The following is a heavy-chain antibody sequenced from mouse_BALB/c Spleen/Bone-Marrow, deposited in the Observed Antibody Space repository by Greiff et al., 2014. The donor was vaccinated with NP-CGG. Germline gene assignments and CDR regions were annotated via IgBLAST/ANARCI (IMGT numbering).Heavy chain of an antibody. J-gene: IGHJ2*01. D-gene: IGHD1-1*01. V-gene: IGHV14-3*02. Sequence: VQLQQSGAELVKPGASVKLSCTASGFNIKDTYMHWVKQRPEQGLEWIGRIDPANGNTKYDPKFQGKATITADTASNTAYLQLSSLTSDATAVYYCSRYYYCSSYFDYWGQGTTLTVSS. CDR2: IDPANGNT. CDR1: GFNIKDTY. CDR3: SRYYYCSSYFDY.